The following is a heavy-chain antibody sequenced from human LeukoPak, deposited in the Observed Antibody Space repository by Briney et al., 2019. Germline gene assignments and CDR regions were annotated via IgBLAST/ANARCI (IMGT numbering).Heavy chain of an antibody. CDR1: GFTVSSNY. CDR3: ATSNAGGRALFVY. J-gene: IGHJ4*02. CDR2: IYSGGST. Sequence: GGSLRLSCAASGFTVSSNYMSWVRQAPGKGLEWVSVIYSGGSTYYADSVKGRFTISRDNSKNTLYLQMNSLRAEDTAIYYCATSNAGGRALFVYWGQGTLVTVSS. D-gene: IGHD1-1*01. V-gene: IGHV3-53*01.